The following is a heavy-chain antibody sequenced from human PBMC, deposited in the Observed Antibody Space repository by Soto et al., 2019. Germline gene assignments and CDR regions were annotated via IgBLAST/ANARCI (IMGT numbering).Heavy chain of an antibody. CDR3: VRTSLVVAAATREDY. J-gene: IGHJ4*02. Sequence: EVQLVESGGGLVQPGGSLRLSCAASGFTVSSYWMHWVRQAPGKGLVWVSRINSDGSSTSYADSVKGRFTISRDSAKKTLSLQMNSLRAEDTDVYYCVRTSLVVAAATREDYWGQGTLVTVSS. V-gene: IGHV3-74*01. CDR1: GFTVSSYW. D-gene: IGHD2-15*01. CDR2: INSDGSST.